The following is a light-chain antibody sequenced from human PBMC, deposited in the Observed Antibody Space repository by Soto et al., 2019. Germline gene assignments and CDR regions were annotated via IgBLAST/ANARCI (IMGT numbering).Light chain of an antibody. CDR2: GAS. J-gene: IGKJ4*02. Sequence: EIVMTQSPATLSVSPGEGATLSCRASQSVSSSLTWYQQNPGQAPRLLLSGASTRATGIPAGFTGSGSGTDFTLTISSLEPEDFAVYYCQQRRNWPRLAFGGGTKVHIK. V-gene: IGKV3-15*01. CDR1: QSVSSS. CDR3: QQRRNWPRLA.